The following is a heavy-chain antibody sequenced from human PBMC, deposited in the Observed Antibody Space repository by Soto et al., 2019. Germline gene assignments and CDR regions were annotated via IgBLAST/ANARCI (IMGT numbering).Heavy chain of an antibody. J-gene: IGHJ4*02. V-gene: IGHV3-23*01. Sequence: EVQLLESGGGLVQPGGSLRLSCAASGFTFSSYAMSWVRQAPGKGLEWVSAISGSGGSTYYADSVKGRFTISRDNSKNTLYLQMTSLRAEDTAVYYCAKKRWPDGGVDYWGQGTLVTVSS. CDR3: AKKRWPDGGVDY. D-gene: IGHD3-10*01. CDR1: GFTFSSYA. CDR2: ISGSGGST.